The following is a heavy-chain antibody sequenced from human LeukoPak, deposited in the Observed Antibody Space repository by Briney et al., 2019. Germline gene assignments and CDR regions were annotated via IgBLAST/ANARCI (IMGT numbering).Heavy chain of an antibody. CDR3: AREDTTGYYSAFDY. CDR2: TYYRSRWYN. J-gene: IGHJ4*02. CDR1: GDSVSSNSAA. D-gene: IGHD3-22*01. Sequence: SQTLSLTCAISGDSVSSNSAAWNWIRQSPSRGLEWLGRTYYRSRWYNDYVVSVRSRITINPDTAKNQFSLHPNSVTPEDTAVYYCAREDTTGYYSAFDYWGQGTLVTVSS. V-gene: IGHV6-1*01.